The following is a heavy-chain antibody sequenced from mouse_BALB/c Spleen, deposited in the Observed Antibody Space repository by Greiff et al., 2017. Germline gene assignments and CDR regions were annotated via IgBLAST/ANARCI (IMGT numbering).Heavy chain of an antibody. CDR3: ARLGSYYYAMDY. CDR2: ISSGSSTI. CDR1: GFTFSSFG. Sequence: EVKLMESGGGLVQPGGSRKLSCAASGFTFSSFGMHWVRQAPEKGLEWVAYISSGSSTIYYADTVKGRFTISRDNPKNTLFLQMTSLRSEDTAMYYCARLGSYYYAMDYWGQGTSVTVSS. J-gene: IGHJ4*01. V-gene: IGHV5-17*02.